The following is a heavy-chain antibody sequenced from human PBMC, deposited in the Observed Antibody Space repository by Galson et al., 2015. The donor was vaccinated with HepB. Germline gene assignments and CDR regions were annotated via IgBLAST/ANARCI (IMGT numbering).Heavy chain of an antibody. CDR3: ARLTLLNYDFWSGYYRGDAFDI. Sequence: PALVKPTQTFTLTCTFSGFSLSTSGMCVSWIRQPPGKALEWLALIDWDDDKYYSTSLKTRLTISKDTSKNQVVLTMTNMDPVDTATYYCARLTLLNYDFWSGYYRGDAFDIWGQGTMVTVSS. V-gene: IGHV2-70*01. D-gene: IGHD3-3*01. J-gene: IGHJ3*02. CDR1: GFSLSTSGMC. CDR2: IDWDDDK.